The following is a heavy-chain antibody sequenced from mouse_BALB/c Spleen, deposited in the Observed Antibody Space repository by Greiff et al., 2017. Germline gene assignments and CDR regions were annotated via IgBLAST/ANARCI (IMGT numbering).Heavy chain of an antibody. J-gene: IGHJ1*01. Sequence: QVQLKESGPGLVAPSQSLSITCTVSGFSLTGYGVNWVRQPPGKGLEWLGMIWGDGSTDYNSALKSRLSISKDNSKSQVFLKMNSLQTDDTARYYCARDLYYGSSHWYFDVWGAGTTVTVAS. V-gene: IGHV2-6-7*01. CDR1: GFSLTGYG. CDR3: ARDLYYGSSHWYFDV. D-gene: IGHD1-1*01. CDR2: IWGDGST.